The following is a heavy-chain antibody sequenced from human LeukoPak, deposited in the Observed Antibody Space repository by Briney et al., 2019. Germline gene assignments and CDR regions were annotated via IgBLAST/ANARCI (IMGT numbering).Heavy chain of an antibody. Sequence: SETLSLTCTVSGVSISSGGYYWSWIRQHPGQGLEWIGYISYSGSTYYNPSLKSRVTISVDTSKNQFSLKLSSVTAADTAVYYCARDHDQRNYYYGMDVWGQGTTVTVSS. J-gene: IGHJ6*01. V-gene: IGHV4-31*03. CDR3: ARDHDQRNYYYGMDV. CDR1: GVSISSGGYY. CDR2: ISYSGST. D-gene: IGHD3-16*01.